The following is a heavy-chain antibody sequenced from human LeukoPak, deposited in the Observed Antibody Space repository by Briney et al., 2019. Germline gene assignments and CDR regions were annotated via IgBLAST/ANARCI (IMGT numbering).Heavy chain of an antibody. Sequence: SETLSLTCTVSGSSITNYYWSWIRQPPGKGLEWIGYIYYSGSTNYNPSLKSRVTISVDTSKNQFSLKLSSVTAADTAVYYCARLSGYSYGYWYFDLWGRGTLVTVSS. CDR1: GSSITNYY. D-gene: IGHD5-18*01. CDR2: IYYSGST. V-gene: IGHV4-59*08. J-gene: IGHJ2*01. CDR3: ARLSGYSYGYWYFDL.